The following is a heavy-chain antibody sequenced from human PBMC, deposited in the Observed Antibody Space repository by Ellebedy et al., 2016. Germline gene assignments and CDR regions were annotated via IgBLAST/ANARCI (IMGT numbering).Heavy chain of an antibody. CDR2: ISGIGFAT. CDR1: GFTFSSYA. J-gene: IGHJ4*02. CDR3: AKGHNTYGYLFDY. D-gene: IGHD5-18*01. Sequence: GESLKISXAASGFTFSSYAMSWVRQAPGKGLEWVLTISGIGFATYYADSVKGRFTISRDNSKNTLYLQMDSLRVEDTALYYCAKGHNTYGYLFDYWGQGTLVTVSS. V-gene: IGHV3-23*01.